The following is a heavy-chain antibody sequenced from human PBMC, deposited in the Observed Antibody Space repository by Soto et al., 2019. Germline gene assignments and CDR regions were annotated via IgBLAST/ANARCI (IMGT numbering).Heavy chain of an antibody. Sequence: QEQLVQSGAEVKQPGASVRVSCKASGNTHTIYFIHWLRQARGQGLEWMGWINSVSGGTNYAYKFQGRVTMTRDTSTTTAFMELSGLRSDDTAVYFCARGGSYYAHWGQGTLVTVSS. D-gene: IGHD3-10*01. CDR3: ARGGSYYAH. CDR1: GNTHTIYF. V-gene: IGHV1-2*02. J-gene: IGHJ4*02. CDR2: INSVSGGT.